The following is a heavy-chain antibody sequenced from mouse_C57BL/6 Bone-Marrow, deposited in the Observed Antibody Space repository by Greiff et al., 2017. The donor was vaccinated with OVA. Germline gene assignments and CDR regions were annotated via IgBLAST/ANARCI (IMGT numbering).Heavy chain of an antibody. V-gene: IGHV1-82*01. CDR3: ARGGRNLFDY. J-gene: IGHJ2*01. Sequence: VQLQQSGPELVKPGASVKISCKASGYAFSSSWMNWVKQRPGKGLEWIGRIYPGDGDTNYNGKFKGKATLTADKSSSTAYMQLSSLTSEDSAVYFCARGGRNLFDYWGKGTTLTVSS. CDR1: GYAFSSSW. D-gene: IGHD1-1*02. CDR2: IYPGDGDT.